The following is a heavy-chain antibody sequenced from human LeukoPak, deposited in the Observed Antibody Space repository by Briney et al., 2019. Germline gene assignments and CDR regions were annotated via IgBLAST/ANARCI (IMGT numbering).Heavy chain of an antibody. CDR1: GASIISNNW. CDR2: IWHSGTT. CDR3: MGADYGGQ. J-gene: IGHJ4*02. V-gene: IGHV4-4*02. Sequence: SGTLFLTCAVSGASIISNNWWSWVRQPSGKGLEWIGEIWHSGTTNYNPSLKSRVTISVDNSKNQFSLKLNSVTAADTAVYYCMGADYGGQWGQGTLVTVSS. D-gene: IGHD4-17*01.